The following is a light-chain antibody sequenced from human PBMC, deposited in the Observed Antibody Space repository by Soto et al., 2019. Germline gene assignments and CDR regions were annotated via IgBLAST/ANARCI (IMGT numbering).Light chain of an antibody. CDR2: EAS. CDR1: SSDVGSHNL. J-gene: IGLJ1*01. Sequence: QWVLTQPAAVSGCHGQSITISCTGTSSDVGSHNLVSWYQQYPGKAPKLIIFEASKRPSGVSNRFSGSKSGSTASLTISGLQDEDEADYYCCSNTAGSTYVFGTGTKVTAL. V-gene: IGLV2-23*01. CDR3: CSNTAGSTYV.